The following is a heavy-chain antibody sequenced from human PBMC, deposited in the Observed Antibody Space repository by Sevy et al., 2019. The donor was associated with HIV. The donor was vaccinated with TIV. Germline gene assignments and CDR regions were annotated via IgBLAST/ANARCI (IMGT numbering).Heavy chain of an antibody. V-gene: IGHV4-39*01. Sequence: SETLSLTCTVSGDSISNSRYYWGWIRQPPGKGLEWIGSVYYSGSTYYDPSLKSRVTLSIDTSKNQFLLKVNSVTATDTAVYYCANQPLTLISPPDSWGQGTLVTVPS. CDR1: GDSISNSRYY. J-gene: IGHJ4*02. CDR2: VYYSGST. D-gene: IGHD2-2*01. CDR3: ANQPLTLISPPDS.